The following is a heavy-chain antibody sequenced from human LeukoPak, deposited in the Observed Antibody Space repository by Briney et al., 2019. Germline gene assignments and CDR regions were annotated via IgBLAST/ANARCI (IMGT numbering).Heavy chain of an antibody. CDR2: ISAYNGNT. V-gene: IGHV1-18*01. Sequence: ASVKVSCKGSGYTFTSYGISWVRQAPGQGLEWMGWISAYNGNTNYAQKLQGRVTMTTDTSTSTAYMELRSLRSDDTAVYYCARVGIMVYAPPSAYYFDYWGQGTLVTVSS. J-gene: IGHJ4*02. CDR3: ARVGIMVYAPPSAYYFDY. CDR1: GYTFTSYG. D-gene: IGHD2-8*01.